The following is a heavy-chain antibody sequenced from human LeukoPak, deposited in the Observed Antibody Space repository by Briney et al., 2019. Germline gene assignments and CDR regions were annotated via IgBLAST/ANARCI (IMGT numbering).Heavy chain of an antibody. CDR2: INPNSGDT. J-gene: IGHJ6*03. Sequence: ASVKVSCKVSGYTPTELSMHWVRQAPGQGLEWMGWINPNSGDTNYAQKFQGRVTMTRDTSISTAYMELSRLRSDDTAVYYCASRNDFWSGYNRGDYYYYMDVWGKGTTVTVSS. CDR3: ASRNDFWSGYNRGDYYYYMDV. D-gene: IGHD3-3*01. V-gene: IGHV1-2*02. CDR1: GYTPTELS.